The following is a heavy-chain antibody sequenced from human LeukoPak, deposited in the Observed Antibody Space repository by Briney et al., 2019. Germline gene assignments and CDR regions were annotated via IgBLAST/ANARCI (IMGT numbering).Heavy chain of an antibody. V-gene: IGHV4-4*07. CDR2: IYNSGST. Sequence: SETLSLTCTVSGGSISSYYRSWIRQPAGKGLEWIGRIYNSGSTTYNPSLKSRVTMSVDTSKNQFSLKLSSVTAADTAVYYCARDSGTTGEVKFDPWGQGTLVTVSS. D-gene: IGHD3-10*01. CDR1: GGSISSYY. J-gene: IGHJ5*02. CDR3: ARDSGTTGEVKFDP.